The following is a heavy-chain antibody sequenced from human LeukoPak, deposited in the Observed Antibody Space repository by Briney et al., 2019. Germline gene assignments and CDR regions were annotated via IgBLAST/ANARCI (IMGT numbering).Heavy chain of an antibody. CDR1: GITFNTYA. Sequence: GGSLRLSCVASGITFNTYAMSWVRQAPGKGLEWVSGISGSGGTTYYADSVKGRFTISRDNSKNTLYLQMNSLRTDDTAVYYCARCLSASISSRRDNRFDPWGQGTLVTVSS. J-gene: IGHJ5*02. V-gene: IGHV3-23*01. D-gene: IGHD6-6*01. CDR2: ISGSGGTT. CDR3: ARCLSASISSRRDNRFDP.